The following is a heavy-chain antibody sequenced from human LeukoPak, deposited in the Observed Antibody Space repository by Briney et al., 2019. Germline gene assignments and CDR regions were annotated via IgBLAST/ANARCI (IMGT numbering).Heavy chain of an antibody. Sequence: PGGSLRLSCSAPGFTFSSYAMHWVRQAPGKGLEYVSAISSNGGSTYYADSVKGRFTISRDNSKNTLYLQMSSLRAEDTAVYYCVKDLPPIVVVPGWYFDLWGRGTLVTVSS. CDR2: ISSNGGST. CDR1: GFTFSSYA. V-gene: IGHV3-64D*06. D-gene: IGHD2-2*01. CDR3: VKDLPPIVVVPGWYFDL. J-gene: IGHJ2*01.